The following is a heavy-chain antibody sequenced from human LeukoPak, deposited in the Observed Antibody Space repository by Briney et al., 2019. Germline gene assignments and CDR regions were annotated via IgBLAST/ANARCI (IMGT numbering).Heavy chain of an antibody. Sequence: GGSLRLSCAASGFTFSANWMHWVRQAPGKGLARVSHIDSDGSSTTYADSVKGRFTISRDNSKNTLYLQMNSLRAEDTAVYYCARGGSCYSFDYWGQGTLVTVSS. CDR1: GFTFSANW. CDR3: ARGGSCYSFDY. J-gene: IGHJ4*02. CDR2: IDSDGSST. D-gene: IGHD2-15*01. V-gene: IGHV3-74*01.